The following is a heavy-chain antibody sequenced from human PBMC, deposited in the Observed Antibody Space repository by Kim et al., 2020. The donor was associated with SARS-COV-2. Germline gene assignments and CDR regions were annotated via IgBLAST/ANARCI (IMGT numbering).Heavy chain of an antibody. CDR3: AKSPTVGYDSSGYTPD. J-gene: IGHJ4*02. CDR1: GFRFSDYG. V-gene: IGHV3-30*18. Sequence: GGSLRLSCAASGFRFSDYGMHWVRQAPGKGLQWVALISYDGSNKYYADSVKGRFAISRDNSKNTLYLQMNSLRAEDTAVYYCAKSPTVGYDSSGYTPDWGQGTLVTVSS. D-gene: IGHD3-22*01. CDR2: ISYDGSNK.